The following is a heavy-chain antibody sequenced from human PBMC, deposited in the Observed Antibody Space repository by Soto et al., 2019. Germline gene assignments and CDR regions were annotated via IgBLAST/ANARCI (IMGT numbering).Heavy chain of an antibody. J-gene: IGHJ4*02. CDR2: INPSGGST. CDR1: GYTFTSYY. V-gene: IGHV1-46*01. CDR3: SQGGCSGGSGYPGGDY. D-gene: IGHD2-15*01. Sequence: QVQLVQSGAEVKKPGASVKVSCKASGYTFTSYYMHWVRQAPGQGLEWMGIINPSGGSTSYAQKFQGRVTMTRDTSTSTVSMELSSRRSEDTAVYYCSQGGCSGGSGYPGGDYWGQGTLVTVSS.